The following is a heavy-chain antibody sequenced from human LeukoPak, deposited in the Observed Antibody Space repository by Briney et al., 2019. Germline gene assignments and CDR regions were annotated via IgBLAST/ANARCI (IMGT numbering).Heavy chain of an antibody. Sequence: GGSLRLSCAASGFTFSSYWMSWVRQPPGKGLEWVANIKQDGSEKYYVDSVKGRFTISRDNAKNSLYLQMNSLRAEDTAVYYCARSQVVVASYYFDYWGQGTLVTVSS. J-gene: IGHJ4*02. V-gene: IGHV3-7*03. D-gene: IGHD2-15*01. CDR3: ARSQVVVASYYFDY. CDR1: GFTFSSYW. CDR2: IKQDGSEK.